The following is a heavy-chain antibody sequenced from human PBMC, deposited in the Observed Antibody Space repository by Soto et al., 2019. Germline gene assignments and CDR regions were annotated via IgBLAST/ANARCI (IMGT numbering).Heavy chain of an antibody. CDR1: GYSFTSYW. J-gene: IGHJ6*02. CDR3: ARCSAGLYYYYYGMEV. Sequence: PGESLKISCKGSGYSFTSYWISWVRQMPGKGLEWMGRIDPSDSYTNYSPSFQGHVTISADKSISTAYLQWSSLKASDTAMYYCARCSAGLYYYYYGMEVWGQGTTVTVS. D-gene: IGHD2-15*01. V-gene: IGHV5-10-1*01. CDR2: IDPSDSYT.